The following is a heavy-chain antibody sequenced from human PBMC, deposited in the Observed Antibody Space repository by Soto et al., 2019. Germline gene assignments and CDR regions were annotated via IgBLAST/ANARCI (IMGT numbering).Heavy chain of an antibody. J-gene: IGHJ4*02. V-gene: IGHV3-74*01. CDR3: ASHFWSGYYFDY. Sequence: GGSLRLSCAASGFTFSSYWMHWVRQAPGKGLVWVSRINSDGSSTSYADSVKGRFTISRDNAKNTLYLQMNSLRAEDTAVYYCASHFWSGYYFDYWGQGTLVTVSS. D-gene: IGHD3-3*02. CDR1: GFTFSSYW. CDR2: INSDGSST.